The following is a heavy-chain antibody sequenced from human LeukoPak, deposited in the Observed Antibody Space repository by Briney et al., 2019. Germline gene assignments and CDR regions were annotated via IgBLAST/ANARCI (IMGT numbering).Heavy chain of an antibody. V-gene: IGHV4-30-2*01. CDR2: IYHSGST. Sequence: PSETLSLTCAVSGGSISSGGYSWSWIRQPPGKGLEWIGYIYHSGSTYYNPSLKSRVTISVDRSKNQFSLKLSSVTAADTAVNYCARENYDILTGYKAPRAFDIWGQGTMVTVSS. CDR1: GGSISSGGYS. D-gene: IGHD3-9*01. J-gene: IGHJ3*02. CDR3: ARENYDILTGYKAPRAFDI.